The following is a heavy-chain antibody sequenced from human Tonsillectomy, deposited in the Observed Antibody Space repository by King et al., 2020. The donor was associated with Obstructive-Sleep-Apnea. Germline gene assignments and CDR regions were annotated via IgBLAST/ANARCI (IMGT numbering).Heavy chain of an antibody. V-gene: IGHV3-15*01. CDR3: TTSSISMYYSGCNGPPYGMDV. D-gene: IGHD3-10*01. J-gene: IGHJ6*02. CDR2: IKSKTDGGTT. CDR1: GFIFKNAW. Sequence: VQLVESGGGLVQPGGSLRLSCAASGFIFKNAWMSWVRQAPGKGLEWVGRIKSKTDGGTTDYDAPVKGRFTISRDASKNTLFLQMNSLKTEDTAVYYCTTSSISMYYSGCNGPPYGMDVWGQGTTVTVAS.